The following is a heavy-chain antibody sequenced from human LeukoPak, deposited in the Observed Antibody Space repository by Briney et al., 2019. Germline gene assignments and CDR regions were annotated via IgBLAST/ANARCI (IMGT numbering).Heavy chain of an antibody. CDR2: ISSSSSYI. D-gene: IGHD3-10*01. CDR1: GFTFSSYS. V-gene: IGHV3-21*01. CDR3: ARGYYGSGSYLVYFDY. Sequence: GSLRLSCAASGFTFSSYSMNWVRQAPGKGLEWVSSISSSSSYIYYADSVKGRFTTSRDNAENSLYLQMNSLRAEDTAVYYCARGYYGSGSYLVYFDYWGQGTLVTVSS. J-gene: IGHJ4*02.